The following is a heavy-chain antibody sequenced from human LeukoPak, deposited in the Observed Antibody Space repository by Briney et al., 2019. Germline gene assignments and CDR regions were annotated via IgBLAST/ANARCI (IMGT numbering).Heavy chain of an antibody. Sequence: GGSLRLSCAASGFSVSDYSISWIRQSPGKGPEWISYVMSGRGSTNYADSVKGRSTISRDNAKNSVALQLDGLRADDTAGYFCTRERRGSYYAFESWGQGTLVTVSS. V-gene: IGHV3-11*05. J-gene: IGHJ4*02. CDR1: GFSVSDYS. CDR3: TRERRGSYYAFES. D-gene: IGHD3-16*01. CDR2: VMSGRGST.